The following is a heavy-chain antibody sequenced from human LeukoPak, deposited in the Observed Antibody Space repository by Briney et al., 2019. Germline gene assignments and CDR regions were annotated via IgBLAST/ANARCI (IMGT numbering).Heavy chain of an antibody. CDR2: ISSSSSTI. Sequence: PGGSLRLSCAASGFTFSSYSMNWVRQAPGKGLEWVSYISSSSSTIYYADSVKGRFTTSRDNSKNSLYLQMNSLRAEDTAVYYCARWGGYDFDYWGQGTLVTVSS. CDR1: GFTFSSYS. D-gene: IGHD5-12*01. J-gene: IGHJ4*02. V-gene: IGHV3-48*01. CDR3: ARWGGYDFDY.